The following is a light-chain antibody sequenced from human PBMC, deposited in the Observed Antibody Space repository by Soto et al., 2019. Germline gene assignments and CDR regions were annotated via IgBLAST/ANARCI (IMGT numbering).Light chain of an antibody. Sequence: DTQMTQSPSAMSASVGDRVTITCRASRGITNYVAWFQQKPGQVPKRLIYAASSLHRGVPSRFSGSGSGTEFNLTISSLQPEDFATYFCLQHNTYPHTFGQGNKLEIK. CDR2: AAS. J-gene: IGKJ2*01. CDR1: RGITNY. CDR3: LQHNTYPHT. V-gene: IGKV1-17*03.